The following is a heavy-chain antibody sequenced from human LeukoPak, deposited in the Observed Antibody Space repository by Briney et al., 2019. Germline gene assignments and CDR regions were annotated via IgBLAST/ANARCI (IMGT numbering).Heavy chain of an antibody. J-gene: IGHJ6*03. CDR3: AKYGSGWTLYFYYSLDV. V-gene: IGHV3-23*01. CDR2: LRGLGGST. Sequence: GRSLSLSSAVSGLNFNIFSMRWVRQAQGKGLEWVSGLRGLGGSTYYADSVKGRLTISRDNSKNMVYLQMNSLRVDDTAVYYCAKYGSGWTLYFYYSLDVWGKGTTVTVS. CDR1: GLNFNIFS. D-gene: IGHD6-25*01.